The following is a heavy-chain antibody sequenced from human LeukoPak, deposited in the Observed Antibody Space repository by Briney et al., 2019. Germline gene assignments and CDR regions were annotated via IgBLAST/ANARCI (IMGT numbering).Heavy chain of an antibody. D-gene: IGHD1-26*01. Sequence: PGGSLRLSCAASGFTVSSNYMSWVRQAPGKGLEWVSVIYSGGSTYYADSVKGRFTISRDNSKNTLYLQMNSLRAEDTAVYYCARGLSGVGATIYYFDYWGQGTLVTVSS. CDR1: GFTVSSNY. CDR2: IYSGGST. CDR3: ARGLSGVGATIYYFDY. V-gene: IGHV3-53*01. J-gene: IGHJ4*02.